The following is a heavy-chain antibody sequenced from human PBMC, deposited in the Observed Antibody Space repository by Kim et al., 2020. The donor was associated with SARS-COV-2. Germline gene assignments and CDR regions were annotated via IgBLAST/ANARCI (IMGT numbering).Heavy chain of an antibody. V-gene: IGHV4-28*01. Sequence: ETLSLTCAVSGYSISSSNWWGWIRQPPGKGLEWIGYIYYSGSTYYNTSLKSRVTMSVDTSKNQFSLKLSSVTAVDTAVCYCARNLRGRGCSSGWAFDLWGRGTLVAVSS. CDR2: IYYSGST. CDR1: GYSISSSNW. D-gene: IGHD6-19*01. J-gene: IGHJ2*01. CDR3: ARNLRGRGCSSGWAFDL.